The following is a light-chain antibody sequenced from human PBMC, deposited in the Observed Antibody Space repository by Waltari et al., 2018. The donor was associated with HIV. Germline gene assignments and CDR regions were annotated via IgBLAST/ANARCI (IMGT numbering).Light chain of an antibody. CDR3: QHNDGWPWT. CDR1: QNIKDY. V-gene: IGKV1-5*03. J-gene: IGKJ1*01. CDR2: KAS. Sequence: QMTQSPSTLSAFAGARVTITCRASQNIKDYLAWYQQKPGKAPKLLIYKASTLQSGVPSRFSGSGSGTDFTLTISSLQPDDFATYYCQHNDGWPWTFGQGTKAE.